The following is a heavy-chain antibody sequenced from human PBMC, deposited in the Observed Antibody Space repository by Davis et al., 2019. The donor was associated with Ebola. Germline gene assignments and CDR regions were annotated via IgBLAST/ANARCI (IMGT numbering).Heavy chain of an antibody. CDR3: VKDRTMGSGLWPGGWDS. CDR2: IVAEGSTT. J-gene: IGHJ4*02. Sequence: PGGSLRFSCVGSGATMSGIRFHYFPLHWARQAPGKGLEYVGSIVAEGSTTVYADSVKGRFTISRDNSKSTLYLQMNGLTTEDTAVYFCVKDRTMGSGLWPGGWDSWGQGTLVSVSS. CDR1: GATMSGIRFHYFP. D-gene: IGHD6-25*01. V-gene: IGHV3-64D*08.